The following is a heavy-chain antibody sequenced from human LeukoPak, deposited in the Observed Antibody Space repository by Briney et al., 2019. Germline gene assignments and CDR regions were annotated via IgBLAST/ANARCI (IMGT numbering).Heavy chain of an antibody. J-gene: IGHJ4*02. CDR2: IRAKAYGGTT. CDR1: GFTFGDFP. V-gene: IGHV3-49*04. D-gene: IGHD2-15*01. CDR3: TRGSGRFEY. Sequence: GRSLRLSCAGSGFTFGDFPMTWVRQAPGKGLEWVGYIRAKAYGGTTEYAAPVKGRFTISRDDSKRIAFLQMNSLQTLDTAIYYCTRGSGRFEYWGQGVLVTVSS.